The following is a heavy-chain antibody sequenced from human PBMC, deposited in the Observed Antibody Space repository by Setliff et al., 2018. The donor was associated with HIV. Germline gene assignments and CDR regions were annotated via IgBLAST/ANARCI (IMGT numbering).Heavy chain of an antibody. Sequence: SVKVSCKISGYTLTELSIHWVRQAPGQGLEWMGAIVPILGIANSAQKFQGRVTITTDESTNTAYMELSSLRSEDTAVYYCARIPTGGAFDIWGQGTVVTVSS. J-gene: IGHJ3*02. CDR1: GYTLTELS. CDR2: IVPILGIA. V-gene: IGHV1-69*10. D-gene: IGHD7-27*01. CDR3: ARIPTGGAFDI.